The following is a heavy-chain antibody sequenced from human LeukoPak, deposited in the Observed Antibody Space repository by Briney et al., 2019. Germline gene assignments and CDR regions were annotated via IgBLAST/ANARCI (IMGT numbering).Heavy chain of an antibody. D-gene: IGHD5-18*01. CDR3: ARAIEDTARNIFYYYYMDV. J-gene: IGHJ6*03. CDR2: ISYTGTT. V-gene: IGHV4-59*01. Sequence: SETLSLTCAVYGGSFSGYYWSWIRQPPGKGLEWIGSISYTGTTTYNPSLKSRVTISLGTSKKQFSLKLTSVTAADTAVYHCARAIEDTARNIFYYYYMDVWGKGTTVTVSS. CDR1: GGSFSGYY.